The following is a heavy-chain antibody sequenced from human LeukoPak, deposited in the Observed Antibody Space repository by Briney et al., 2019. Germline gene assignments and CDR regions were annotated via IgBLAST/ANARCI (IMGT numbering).Heavy chain of an antibody. J-gene: IGHJ4*02. Sequence: KAGGSLRLSCSASGFTFSSYGMHWVSQAPGKGLEYVSVISSNGGSTDYADSVKGRFTISRDNSKNTLYLQMSSLRVEDTAVYYCVKRLAGTYYFDYWGQGTLVTVSS. D-gene: IGHD3-10*01. CDR1: GFTFSSYG. V-gene: IGHV3-64D*06. CDR3: VKRLAGTYYFDY. CDR2: ISSNGGST.